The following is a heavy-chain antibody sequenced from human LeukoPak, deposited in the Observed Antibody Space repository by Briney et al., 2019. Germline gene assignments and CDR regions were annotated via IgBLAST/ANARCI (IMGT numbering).Heavy chain of an antibody. CDR1: GFTFSSHG. Sequence: GGSLRLSCAASGFTFSSHGMSWVRQAPGKGLEWVSGISGSGGGTFYADSVRGRFTISRDNSRNTLYLQMNSLRAEDTAVYYCAKDVLARYSSIWYYFDYWGQGILVTVSS. V-gene: IGHV3-23*01. CDR2: ISGSGGGT. J-gene: IGHJ4*02. CDR3: AKDVLARYSSIWYYFDY. D-gene: IGHD6-13*01.